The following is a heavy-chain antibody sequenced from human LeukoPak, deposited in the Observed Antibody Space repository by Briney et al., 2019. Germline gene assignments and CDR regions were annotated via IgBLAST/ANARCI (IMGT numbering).Heavy chain of an antibody. CDR1: GGSISSGGYS. V-gene: IGHV4-30-2*01. CDR3: ARVGSAWNYYDSSGYYYAYFQH. J-gene: IGHJ1*01. Sequence: SETLSLTCAVSGGSISSGGYSWSWIRQPPGKGLEWIGYIYHSGSTYYNPSLKSRVTISVDRSKNQFSLKLSSVTAADTAVYYCARVGSAWNYYDSSGYYYAYFQHWGQGTLVTVSS. D-gene: IGHD3-22*01. CDR2: IYHSGST.